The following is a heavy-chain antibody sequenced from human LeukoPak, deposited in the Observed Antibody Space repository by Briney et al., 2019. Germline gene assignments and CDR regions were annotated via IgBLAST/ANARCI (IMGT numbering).Heavy chain of an antibody. Sequence: GGSLRLSCAASGFTFSSYAMHWVRQAPGKGLEWVAVIPYDGSNKYYADSVKGRFTISRDNSKNTLYLQTNSLRAEDTAVYYCARGRDYYDSSGYTSHDAFDIWGQGTMVTVSS. J-gene: IGHJ3*02. CDR3: ARGRDYYDSSGYTSHDAFDI. V-gene: IGHV3-30*04. D-gene: IGHD3-22*01. CDR1: GFTFSSYA. CDR2: IPYDGSNK.